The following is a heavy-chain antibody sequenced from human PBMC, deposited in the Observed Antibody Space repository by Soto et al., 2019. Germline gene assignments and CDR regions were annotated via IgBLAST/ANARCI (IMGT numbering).Heavy chain of an antibody. D-gene: IGHD2-2*01. CDR3: AKNDIVVVPAARHYYGMDV. V-gene: IGHV6-1*01. J-gene: IGHJ6*02. Sequence: SQTLSLTCAISGDSVSSNSAAWNWIRQSPSRGLEWLGRTYYRSKWYNDYAVSVKSRITINPDTSKNQFSLQLNSVTPEDTAVYYCAKNDIVVVPAARHYYGMDVWGQGTTVTVSS. CDR2: TYYRSKWYN. CDR1: GDSVSSNSAA.